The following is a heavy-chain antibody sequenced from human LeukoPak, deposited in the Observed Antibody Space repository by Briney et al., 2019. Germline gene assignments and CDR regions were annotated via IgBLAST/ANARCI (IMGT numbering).Heavy chain of an antibody. J-gene: IGHJ5*02. D-gene: IGHD3-22*01. Sequence: SETLSLTRTVSGGSISSYYWSWIRQPPGKGLEWIGYIYYSGSTNYNPSLKSRVTISVDTSKNQFSLKLSSVTAADTAVYYCARERGYYYDSSGYLEISWFDPWGQGTLVTVSS. V-gene: IGHV4-59*01. CDR3: ARERGYYYDSSGYLEISWFDP. CDR1: GGSISSYY. CDR2: IYYSGST.